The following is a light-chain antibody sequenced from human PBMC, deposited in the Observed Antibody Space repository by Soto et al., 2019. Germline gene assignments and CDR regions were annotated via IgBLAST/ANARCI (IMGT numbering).Light chain of an antibody. Sequence: VLTQPPSASGTPGQRVTVSCSGSSSNVGINVVNWYQHLPGTAPKLLIYSDNQRPSGVPDRFSGSKSGTSASLAISGLQSEDEAEYYCASWDDSLDVYVFGSGTKVTVL. CDR1: SSNVGINV. CDR3: ASWDDSLDVYV. CDR2: SDN. V-gene: IGLV1-44*01. J-gene: IGLJ1*01.